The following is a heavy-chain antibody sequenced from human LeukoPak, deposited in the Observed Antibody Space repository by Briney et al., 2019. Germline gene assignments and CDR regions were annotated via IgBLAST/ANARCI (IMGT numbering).Heavy chain of an antibody. V-gene: IGHV3-21*01. CDR2: ISRTSTSI. CDR3: ARGFRAFDF. CDR1: GFTFSSHT. Sequence: GGSLRLSCAASGFTFSSHTMNWVRQAPGKGLEWVSSISRTSTSIYHADSVKGRFTISRDNTKNSLYLQMNSLRAEDTAVYYCARGFRAFDFWAQGTVVTVSS. J-gene: IGHJ3*01.